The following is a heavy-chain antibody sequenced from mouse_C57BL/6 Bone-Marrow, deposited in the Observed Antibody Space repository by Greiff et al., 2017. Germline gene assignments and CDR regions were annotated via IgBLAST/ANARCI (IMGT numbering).Heavy chain of an antibody. CDR2: IYPRSGNT. Sequence: VQLQESGAELARPGASVKLSCKASGYTFTSYGISWVKQRTGQGLEWIGEIYPRSGNTYYTEKFKGKATLTADKSSSTAYMELRSLTSEDSAVYFCASTAQEGFAYWGQGTLVTVSA. J-gene: IGHJ3*01. CDR3: ASTAQEGFAY. D-gene: IGHD3-2*02. V-gene: IGHV1-81*01. CDR1: GYTFTSYG.